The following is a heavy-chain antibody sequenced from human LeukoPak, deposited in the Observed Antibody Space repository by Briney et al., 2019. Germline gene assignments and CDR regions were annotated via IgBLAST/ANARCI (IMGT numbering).Heavy chain of an antibody. CDR3: AAEFGTFIADY. CDR2: IYHSGST. V-gene: IGHV4-38-2*01. CDR1: GGSFSGYY. D-gene: IGHD2-21*01. J-gene: IGHJ4*02. Sequence: SETLSLTCAVYGGSFSGYYWAWVRQPPGKGLEWIGNIYHSGSTYYNPSLNSRVTISVDTSKNQFSLRLNSVTAADTAVYYCAAEFGTFIADYWGQGILVTVSS.